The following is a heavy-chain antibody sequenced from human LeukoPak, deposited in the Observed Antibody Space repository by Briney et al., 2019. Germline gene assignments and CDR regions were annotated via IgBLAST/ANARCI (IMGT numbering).Heavy chain of an antibody. Sequence: SETLSLTCTVSGDSISSTTYFWDWIRQPPGKGLEWIGNIYNSASTHYNPSLKSRVTISVDTSKNHLSLRLSSVTAADTAIYYCARRVASRPDFYFDPWGQGTLVTVSS. CDR2: IYNSAST. CDR1: GDSISSTTYF. CDR3: ARRVASRPDFYFDP. D-gene: IGHD6-6*01. V-gene: IGHV4-39*02. J-gene: IGHJ5*02.